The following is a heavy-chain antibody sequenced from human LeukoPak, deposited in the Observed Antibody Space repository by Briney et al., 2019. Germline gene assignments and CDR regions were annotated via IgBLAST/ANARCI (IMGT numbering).Heavy chain of an antibody. CDR3: AREVRYFDWFLDV. V-gene: IGHV3-53*01. Sequence: PGGSLRLSCAASGFTVSSNYMSWVRQAPGKGLEWVSVIYSGGSTYYADSVKGRFTISRDNSKNTLYLQMNSLRAEDTAVYYCAREVRYFDWFLDVWGKGTTVTISS. J-gene: IGHJ6*04. CDR1: GFTVSSNY. CDR2: IYSGGST. D-gene: IGHD3-9*01.